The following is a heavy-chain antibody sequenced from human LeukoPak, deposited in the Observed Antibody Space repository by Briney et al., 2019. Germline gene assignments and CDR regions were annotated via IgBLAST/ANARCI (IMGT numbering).Heavy chain of an antibody. D-gene: IGHD3-22*01. J-gene: IGHJ4*02. Sequence: GGSLRLSCAASGFTFTSYGMHWVRQAPGKGLEWVAVIWYDGSKKYYADSVKGRFNISRDNSKNTLYLQINSLRAEDTAVYYCARYYYDSSGYSPFDYWGQGTLVTV. V-gene: IGHV3-33*01. CDR1: GFTFTSYG. CDR3: ARYYYDSSGYSPFDY. CDR2: IWYDGSKK.